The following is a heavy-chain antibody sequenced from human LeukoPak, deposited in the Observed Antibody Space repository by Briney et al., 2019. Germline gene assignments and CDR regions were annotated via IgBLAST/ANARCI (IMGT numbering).Heavy chain of an antibody. Sequence: GGSLRLSRAASGFTFSSYGMHWVRQAPGKGLEWVAFIRYDGSNKYYADSVKGRFTISRDNSKNTLYLQMNSLRAEDTAVYYCAKEIAAVPAAIRGDLDVWGKGTTVTVSS. D-gene: IGHD2-2*02. CDR2: IRYDGSNK. CDR3: AKEIAAVPAAIRGDLDV. V-gene: IGHV3-30*02. J-gene: IGHJ6*04. CDR1: GFTFSSYG.